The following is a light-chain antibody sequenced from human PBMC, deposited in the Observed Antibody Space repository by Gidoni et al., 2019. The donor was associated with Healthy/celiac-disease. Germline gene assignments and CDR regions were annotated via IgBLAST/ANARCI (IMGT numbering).Light chain of an antibody. CDR3: QQYTSSPL. Sequence: EIVLTQSPGTLSLSPGEGATLSCRASQSITSNYLAWYQQKPGQAPRLLIYGASSRATGIPDRFSGSGSGTDFTLTISRLEPEDFAVYYCQQYTSSPLFGQGTKVEIK. CDR2: GAS. CDR1: QSITSNY. J-gene: IGKJ1*01. V-gene: IGKV3-20*01.